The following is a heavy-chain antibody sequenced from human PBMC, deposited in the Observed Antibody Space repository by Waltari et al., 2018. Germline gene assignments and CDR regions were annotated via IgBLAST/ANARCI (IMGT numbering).Heavy chain of an antibody. D-gene: IGHD6-13*01. CDR1: GGTFSSYA. CDR3: ASTTIAAAGVIDY. Sequence: QVQLVQSGAEVKKPGSSVKVSCKASGGTFSSYAISWIRQPPGKGLEWIGYIDYSGSTNYNPSLKSRVTISVDTSKNQFSLKLSSVTAADTAVYYCASTTIAAAGVIDYWGQGTLVTVSS. CDR2: IDYSGST. V-gene: IGHV4-59*07. J-gene: IGHJ4*02.